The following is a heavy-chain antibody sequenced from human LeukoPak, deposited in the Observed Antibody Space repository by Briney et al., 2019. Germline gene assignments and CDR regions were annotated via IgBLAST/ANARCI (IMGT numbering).Heavy chain of an antibody. Sequence: PGGSLRLSCAASGFTFSSYAMSWVRQAPGRGLEWVSAISGSGGRTYYADSVKGRFTISRDNSKNTLYLQMNSLRAEDTAVYYCAIRNIVGATSFDYWGQGTLVTVSS. CDR1: GFTFSSYA. CDR2: ISGSGGRT. CDR3: AIRNIVGATSFDY. V-gene: IGHV3-23*01. D-gene: IGHD1-26*01. J-gene: IGHJ4*02.